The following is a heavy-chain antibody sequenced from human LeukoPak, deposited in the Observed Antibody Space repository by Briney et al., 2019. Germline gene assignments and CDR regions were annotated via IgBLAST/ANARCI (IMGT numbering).Heavy chain of an antibody. CDR3: AKDRQLSRSSPYYYYMDV. J-gene: IGHJ6*03. CDR1: GFTFSNYG. CDR2: IRYDGRCK. V-gene: IGHV3-30*02. D-gene: IGHD6-6*01. Sequence: PGGALRLSCAGSGFTFSNYGMHWVRQAPGKGLEGVAFIRYDGRCKYYADSVKGRFTISRENSKNTLYLKMNSLRAEDTAVYYCAKDRQLSRSSPYYYYMDVWGKGTTVTVSS.